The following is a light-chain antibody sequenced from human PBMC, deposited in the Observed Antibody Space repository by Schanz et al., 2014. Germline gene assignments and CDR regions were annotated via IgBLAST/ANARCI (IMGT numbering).Light chain of an antibody. Sequence: QSALTQPPSASGSPGQSVTISCTGTSSDVGGYNFVSWYQQIPGKAPKLMIYDVSKRPSGVPDRFSGSKSGNTASLTISGLQAEDEADYYCCSYTTSINYVFGTGTKLTVL. CDR3: CSYTTSINYV. V-gene: IGLV2-8*01. CDR1: SSDVGGYNF. J-gene: IGLJ1*01. CDR2: DVS.